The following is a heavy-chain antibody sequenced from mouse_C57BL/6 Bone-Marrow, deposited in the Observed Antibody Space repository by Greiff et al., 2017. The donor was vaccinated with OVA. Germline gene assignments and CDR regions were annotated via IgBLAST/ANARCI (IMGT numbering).Heavy chain of an antibody. CDR3: ARDNGSSDVWYFDV. J-gene: IGHJ1*03. CDR2: INYDGSST. CDR1: GFTFSDYY. D-gene: IGHD1-1*01. V-gene: IGHV5-16*01. Sequence: EVKLMESEGGLVQPGSSMKLSCTASGFTFSDYYMAWVRQVPEKGLEWVANINYDGSSTYYLDSLKSRFIISRDNAKNILYLQMSSLKSEDTATYYCARDNGSSDVWYFDVWGTGTTVTVSS.